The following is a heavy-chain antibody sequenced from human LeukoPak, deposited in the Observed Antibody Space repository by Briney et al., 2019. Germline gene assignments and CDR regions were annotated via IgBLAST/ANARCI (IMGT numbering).Heavy chain of an antibody. V-gene: IGHV1-8*01. Sequence: ASVKVSCKASGYTFTSYDINWVRQATGQGLEWMGWMNPNSGNTGCAQKFQGRVTMTRNTSISTAYMELSSLRSEDTAVYYCARGPLWFGEWVDYWGQGTMVTVSS. CDR2: MNPNSGNT. CDR3: ARGPLWFGEWVDY. J-gene: IGHJ4*02. D-gene: IGHD3-10*01. CDR1: GYTFTSYD.